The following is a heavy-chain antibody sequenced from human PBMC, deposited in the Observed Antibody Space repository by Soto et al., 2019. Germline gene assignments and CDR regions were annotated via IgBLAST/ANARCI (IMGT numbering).Heavy chain of an antibody. CDR3: ARSGYSYGRNGFDP. V-gene: IGHV3-21*01. Sequence: EVQLVESGGGLVKPGGSLRLSCAASGFTFSSYSMNWVRQAPGKGLEWVSYISGTSSYIYYADSVKGRFTISRDNAKNSLYLQMNSLRAEDTAVYYCARSGYSYGRNGFDPWGQGTLVTVSS. D-gene: IGHD5-18*01. CDR2: ISGTSSYI. CDR1: GFTFSSYS. J-gene: IGHJ5*02.